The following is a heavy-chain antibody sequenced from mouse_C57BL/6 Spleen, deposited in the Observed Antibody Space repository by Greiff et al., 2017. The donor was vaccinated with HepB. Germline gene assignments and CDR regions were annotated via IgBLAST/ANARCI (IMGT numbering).Heavy chain of an antibody. CDR2: IYPSDSET. CDR1: GYTFTSYW. Sequence: VQLVESGAELVRPGSSVKLSCKASGYTFTSYWMDWVKQRPGQGLEWIGNIYPSDSETHYNQKFKDKATLTVDKSSSTAYMQLSSLTSEDSAVYYCARRGAYDSKRDYAMDYWGQGTSVTVSS. CDR3: ARRGAYDSKRDYAMDY. J-gene: IGHJ4*01. D-gene: IGHD2-5*01. V-gene: IGHV1-61*01.